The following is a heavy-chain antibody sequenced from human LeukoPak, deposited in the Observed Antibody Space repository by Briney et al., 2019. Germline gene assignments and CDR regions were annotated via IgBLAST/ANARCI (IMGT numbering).Heavy chain of an antibody. J-gene: IGHJ4*02. D-gene: IGHD2-2*01. V-gene: IGHV1-2*06. CDR2: INPNGGDT. Sequence: VASVKVSCKAAGYTLTGYYMHWVRQAPGQGLEWMGRINPNGGDTNYAQKFQGRVTMASDTSISTAYMELNSLMSDDTAVYYCVGVGFTTSWSNFDYWGQGTLVTVSS. CDR3: VGVGFTTSWSNFDY. CDR1: GYTLTGYY.